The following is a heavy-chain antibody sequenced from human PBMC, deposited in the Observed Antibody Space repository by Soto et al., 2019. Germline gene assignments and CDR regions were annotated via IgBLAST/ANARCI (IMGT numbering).Heavy chain of an antibody. CDR3: TRLLSGGFDF. CDR2: IRSKANNYAT. CDR1: GFTFRDFSGSA. D-gene: IGHD2-15*01. V-gene: IGHV3-73*01. Sequence: GGSLRLSCAASGFTFRDFSGSAMHWVRQASGQGLEWVGRIRSKANNYATAYATSVKGRFTISRDDSKKTSYLQLNSLKTEDTAVYYCTRLLSGGFDFWGPGTMVTV. J-gene: IGHJ3*01.